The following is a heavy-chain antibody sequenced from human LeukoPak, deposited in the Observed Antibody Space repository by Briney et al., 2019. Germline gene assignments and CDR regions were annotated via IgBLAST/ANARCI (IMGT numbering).Heavy chain of an antibody. V-gene: IGHV3-23*01. CDR1: GFTFSNCA. D-gene: IGHD2-2*01. CDR3: AKGGSTAWTAVDY. CDR2: ISDSAGAT. J-gene: IGHJ4*02. Sequence: GGSLRLSCAASGFTFSNCAMTWVRQAPGKGLGWVSSISDSAGATYYADSVRGRFTISRDNSGSTLYLQMNSLRADDTAVYYCAKGGSTAWTAVDYWGQGTLVTVSS.